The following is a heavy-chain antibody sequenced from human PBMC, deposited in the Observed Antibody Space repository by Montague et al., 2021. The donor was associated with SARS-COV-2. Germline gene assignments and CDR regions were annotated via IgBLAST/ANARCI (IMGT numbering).Heavy chain of an antibody. D-gene: IGHD3-9*01. CDR1: GGSVGSGSHY. J-gene: IGHJ6*02. CDR2: IYYSGST. Sequence: SETLSLTCTVSGGSVGSGSHYWSWIRQPPGKGLEWLGYIYYSGSTNYNPSLKSRVTISVDTSKNQFSLKLSSVTAADTAVYYCARAILETYYDILTGYYKTPYGMDVWGQGTTVTVSS. V-gene: IGHV4-61*01. CDR3: ARAILETYYDILTGYYKTPYGMDV.